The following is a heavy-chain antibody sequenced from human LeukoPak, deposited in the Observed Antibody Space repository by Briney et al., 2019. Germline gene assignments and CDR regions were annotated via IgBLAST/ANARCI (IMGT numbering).Heavy chain of an antibody. CDR3: ARSPLDYYDSSGYPFFDY. CDR1: GGTFSSYA. D-gene: IGHD3-22*01. Sequence: GASVKVSCKASGGTFSSYAISWVRQAPGQGLEWMGGIIPIFGTANYAQKFQGRVTITADKSTSTAYMELSSLRSEDTAVYYCARSPLDYYDSSGYPFFDYWGQGTLVTVSS. V-gene: IGHV1-69*06. J-gene: IGHJ4*02. CDR2: IIPIFGTA.